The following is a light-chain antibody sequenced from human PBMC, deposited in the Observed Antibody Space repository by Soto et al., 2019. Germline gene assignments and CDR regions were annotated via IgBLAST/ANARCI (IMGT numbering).Light chain of an antibody. CDR2: AAS. Sequence: EIVMTQSPATLSVSPGERATLSCRASESVSTNLAWYQQKPGQAPRLLIYAASTRATGIPARFSGSGSGTEFTLTISSLQSEDFAVYYCPQYDIGSGXGGGTKVDIK. CDR3: PQYDIGSG. V-gene: IGKV3-15*01. J-gene: IGKJ4*01. CDR1: ESVSTN.